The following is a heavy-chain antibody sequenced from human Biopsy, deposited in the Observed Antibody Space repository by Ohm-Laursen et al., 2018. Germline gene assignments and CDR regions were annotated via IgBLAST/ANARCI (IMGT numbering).Heavy chain of an antibody. CDR2: ISYTGYT. J-gene: IGHJ4*02. CDR1: GGSFTGHY. CDR3: ARGSNDFGGLYFPR. Sequence: ETLSLTCTVSGGSFTGHYWSWIRQPPGKGLEWIGHISYTGYTSYNASHKSRATISVDTSRNHFSLRLSSLTAADTAVYYCARGSNDFGGLYFPRWGQGTLLTVSS. V-gene: IGHV4-59*11. D-gene: IGHD4-23*01.